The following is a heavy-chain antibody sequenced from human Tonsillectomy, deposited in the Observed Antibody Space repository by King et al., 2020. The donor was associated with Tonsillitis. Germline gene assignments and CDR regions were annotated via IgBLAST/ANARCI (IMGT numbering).Heavy chain of an antibody. CDR1: GYRFSNYW. Sequence: VQLVESGAEVKKPGESLKISCKGSGYRFSNYWIGWVRQKAGKGLEWMAIINPEDSDTRYSPSFQGQVTISADNSISTASLQWSSLKASDSAMYYCARRDGSGSYYSIDYWGQGTLVTVSS. V-gene: IGHV5-51*01. CDR3: ARRDGSGSYYSIDY. J-gene: IGHJ4*02. D-gene: IGHD3-10*01. CDR2: INPEDSDT.